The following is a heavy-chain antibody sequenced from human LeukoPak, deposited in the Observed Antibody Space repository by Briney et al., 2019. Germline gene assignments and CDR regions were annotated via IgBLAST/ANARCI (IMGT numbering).Heavy chain of an antibody. Sequence: ASVKVSCKASGYTFTSYYMHWVRQAPGQGLEWMGIINPSGGSTSYAQKFQGRVTMTRDTSTSTVYMELSSLRSEDTAVYYCARDSIDYDGSGYSAHFDYWGQGTLVTVSS. V-gene: IGHV1-46*01. D-gene: IGHD3-22*01. CDR1: GYTFTSYY. CDR3: ARDSIDYDGSGYSAHFDY. J-gene: IGHJ4*02. CDR2: INPSGGST.